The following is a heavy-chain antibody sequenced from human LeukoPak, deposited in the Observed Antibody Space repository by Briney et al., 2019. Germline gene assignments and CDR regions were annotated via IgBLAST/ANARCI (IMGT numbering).Heavy chain of an antibody. CDR3: VRPDQSTWWVYFNH. CDR1: GGSISGYF. CDR2: IHDSGDS. V-gene: IGHV4-4*07. Sequence: SETLSLTCTVSGGSISGYFWSWIRQPAGKGLEWIGRIHDSGDSNHNPSLKSRVTMSVDMSKNQSSLRLTSVTAADTAVYYCVRPDQSTWWVYFNHWGQGTVVTVSS. J-gene: IGHJ4*02. D-gene: IGHD2-15*01.